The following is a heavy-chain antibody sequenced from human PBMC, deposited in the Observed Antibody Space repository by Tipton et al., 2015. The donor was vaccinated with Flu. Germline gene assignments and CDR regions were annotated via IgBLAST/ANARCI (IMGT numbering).Heavy chain of an antibody. Sequence: TLSLTCTVSGGSISSSSYYWGWIRQPPGKGLEWIGSIYYSGSTYYNPSLKSRVTISVDTSKNQFPLKLSSVTAADTAVYYCARVGTAMFDPWGRGTLVTVSS. CDR3: ARVGTAMFDP. J-gene: IGHJ5*02. CDR2: IYYSGST. V-gene: IGHV4-39*06. D-gene: IGHD5-18*01. CDR1: GGSISSSSYY.